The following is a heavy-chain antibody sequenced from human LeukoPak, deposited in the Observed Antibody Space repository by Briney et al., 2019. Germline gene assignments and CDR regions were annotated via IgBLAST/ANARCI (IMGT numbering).Heavy chain of an antibody. J-gene: IGHJ4*02. CDR2: IYYSGST. V-gene: IGHV4-59*12. CDR3: ARVRVDSSGFDY. Sequence: PSETLSLTCTVSGGSISSYYWSWIRQPPGKGLEWIGYIYYSGSTYYNPSLKSRVTISVDTSKNQFSLKLSSVTAADTAAYYCARVRVDSSGFDYWGQGTLVTVSS. CDR1: GGSISSYY. D-gene: IGHD3-22*01.